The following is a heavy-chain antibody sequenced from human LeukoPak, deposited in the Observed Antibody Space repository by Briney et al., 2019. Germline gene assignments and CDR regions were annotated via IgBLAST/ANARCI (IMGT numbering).Heavy chain of an antibody. CDR3: ARLYYDSSGYYQICYFDY. D-gene: IGHD3-22*01. CDR1: GGSISSSSYY. J-gene: IGHJ4*02. V-gene: IGHV4-39*01. CDR2: IYYSGST. Sequence: SETLSLTCTVSGGSISSSSYYWGWIRQPPGKGLEWIGSIYYSGSTYYNPSLKSRVTISVDTSKNQFSLNLSSVTAADTTVYYCARLYYDSSGYYQICYFDYWGQGTLVTVSS.